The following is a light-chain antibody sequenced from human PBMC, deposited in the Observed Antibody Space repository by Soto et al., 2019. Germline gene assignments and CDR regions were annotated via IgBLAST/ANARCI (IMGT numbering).Light chain of an antibody. V-gene: IGKV1-8*01. CDR2: GAS. J-gene: IGKJ4*01. CDR1: QGISSY. CDR3: QQTYSDIS. Sequence: AIRMTQSPSSFSASTGDRVTITCRASQGISSYLAWYQQKPGKVPKLLIYGASTLHDGVPSRFSGSGSGADFTLTISGLQPEDFASYHCQQTYSDISFGGGTKVDIK.